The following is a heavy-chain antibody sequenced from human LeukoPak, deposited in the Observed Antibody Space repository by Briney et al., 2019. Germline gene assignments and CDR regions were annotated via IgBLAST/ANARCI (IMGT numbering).Heavy chain of an antibody. Sequence: PSETLSLTCAVSGGSISSYYWSWIRQPPGKGVEWIGYIYYSGSTNYNPSLKSRVTISVDTSKNQFSLKLSSVTAADTAVYYCARDGYCSGGSCYSNWFDPWGQGTLVTVSS. V-gene: IGHV4-59*01. CDR3: ARDGYCSGGSCYSNWFDP. CDR1: GGSISSYY. D-gene: IGHD2-15*01. CDR2: IYYSGST. J-gene: IGHJ5*02.